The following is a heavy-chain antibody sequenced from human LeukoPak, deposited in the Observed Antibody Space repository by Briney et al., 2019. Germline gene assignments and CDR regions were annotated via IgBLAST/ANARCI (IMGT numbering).Heavy chain of an antibody. CDR1: GGSISSGTYS. Sequence: KPSETLSLTCTVSGGSISSGTYSWSWIRQPAGKGLEWIGRVYTSGTTSYNPSLKSRVTISKDTTKNQFSLKLSSVTAADTAVYYCARVTEDYSNSRYFDYWGQGTLVTVSS. V-gene: IGHV4-61*02. D-gene: IGHD4-11*01. CDR2: VYTSGTT. CDR3: ARVTEDYSNSRYFDY. J-gene: IGHJ4*02.